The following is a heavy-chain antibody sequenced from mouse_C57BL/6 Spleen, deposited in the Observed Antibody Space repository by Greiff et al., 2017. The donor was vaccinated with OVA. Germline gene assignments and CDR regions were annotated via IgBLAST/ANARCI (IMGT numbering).Heavy chain of an antibody. CDR3: ARDDGYYGGFFKDY. D-gene: IGHD2-3*01. V-gene: IGHV1-64*01. CDR2: IHPNSGST. Sequence: QVQLQQPGAELVKPGASVKLSCKASGYTFTSYWMHWVKQRPGQGLEWIGMIHPNSGSTNYNEKFKSKATLTVDKSSSTAYMQLSSLTSEDSAVYYCARDDGYYGGFFKDYWGQGTSVTVSS. J-gene: IGHJ4*01. CDR1: GYTFTSYW.